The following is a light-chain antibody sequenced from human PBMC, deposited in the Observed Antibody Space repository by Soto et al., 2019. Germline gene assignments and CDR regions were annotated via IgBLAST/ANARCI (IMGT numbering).Light chain of an antibody. Sequence: EIVLTQSPGTLSLSPGERATLSCRASQSVSNSYLAWYQQKPGQAPRLLIYGASSRATGIPDRFSGSGSGTDFPLPISRLEPDDFAVYYCQQYGSSQSFGQGTKVEIK. J-gene: IGKJ1*01. CDR3: QQYGSSQS. CDR2: GAS. V-gene: IGKV3-20*01. CDR1: QSVSNSY.